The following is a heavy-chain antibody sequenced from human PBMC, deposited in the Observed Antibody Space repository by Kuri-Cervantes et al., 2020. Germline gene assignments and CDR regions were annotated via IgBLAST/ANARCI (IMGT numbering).Heavy chain of an antibody. D-gene: IGHD6-25*01. CDR1: GFTFSTYD. Sequence: GGSLRLSCAASGFTFSTYDMHWVRQITGKGLEWVSGIGTAGDTYYPGSVKGRFTISRENAKNSLYLQMNSLRAGDTAVYCCARLAAAEPFDIWGQGTRVTVSS. J-gene: IGHJ3*02. CDR2: IGTAGDT. V-gene: IGHV3-13*01. CDR3: ARLAAAEPFDI.